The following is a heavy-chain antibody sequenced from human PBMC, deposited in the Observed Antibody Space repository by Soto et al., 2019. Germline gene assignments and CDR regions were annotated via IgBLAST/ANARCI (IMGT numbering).Heavy chain of an antibody. D-gene: IGHD2-15*01. CDR2: ISAYNGNT. CDR3: ARDPPYCSGGSCYFNWFDP. V-gene: IGHV1-18*01. CDR1: GYTFTSYG. J-gene: IGHJ5*02. Sequence: ASVKVSCKASGYTFTSYGISWVRQAPGQGLEWMGWISAYNGNTNYAQKLHGRVTMTTDTSTSTAYMELRSLRSDDTAVYYCARDPPYCSGGSCYFNWFDPWGQGTLVTVSS.